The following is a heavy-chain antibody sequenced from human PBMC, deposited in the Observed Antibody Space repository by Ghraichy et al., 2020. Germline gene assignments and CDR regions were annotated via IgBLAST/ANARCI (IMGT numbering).Heavy chain of an antibody. CDR3: ARDRPTSSSSVDNYYYGMDV. J-gene: IGHJ6*02. CDR2: ISSSSSYI. Sequence: GESLNISCAASGFTFSSYSMNWVRQAPGKGLEWVSSISSSSSYIYYADSVKGRFTISRDNAKNSLYLQMNSLRAEDTAVYYCARDRPTSSSSVDNYYYGMDVWGQGTTVTVSS. CDR1: GFTFSSYS. V-gene: IGHV3-21*01. D-gene: IGHD6-6*01.